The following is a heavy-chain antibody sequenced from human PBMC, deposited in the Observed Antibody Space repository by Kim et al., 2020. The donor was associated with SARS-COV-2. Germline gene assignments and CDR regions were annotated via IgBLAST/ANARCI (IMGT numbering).Heavy chain of an antibody. D-gene: IGHD3-10*01. CDR1: GGTFSSYA. Sequence: SGKFSCKASGGTFSSYAISWVRQAPGQGLEWMGRIIPILGIANYAQKFQGRVTITADKSTNTAYMELSSLRSEDTAVYYCARTMVRGVISLSAMDVWGQGTTVTVSS. J-gene: IGHJ6*02. CDR2: IIPILGIA. CDR3: ARTMVRGVISLSAMDV. V-gene: IGHV1-69*04.